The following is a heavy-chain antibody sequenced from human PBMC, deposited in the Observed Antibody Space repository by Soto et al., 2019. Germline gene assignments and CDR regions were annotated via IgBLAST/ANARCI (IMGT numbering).Heavy chain of an antibody. Sequence: QVQLVQSGAAVKKPGSSVKVSCKASGGTFSSYTISWVRQAPGQGLEWMGRIIPILGIANYAKKFQGRVTITADKSTSTAYMELSSLRSEDTAVYYCARGREATVGGDVWGQGTTVTVSS. V-gene: IGHV1-69*02. CDR3: ARGREATVGGDV. J-gene: IGHJ6*02. CDR2: IIPILGIA. D-gene: IGHD4-17*01. CDR1: GGTFSSYT.